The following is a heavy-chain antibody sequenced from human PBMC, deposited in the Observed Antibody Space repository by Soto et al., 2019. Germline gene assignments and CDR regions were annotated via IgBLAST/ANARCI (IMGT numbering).Heavy chain of an antibody. J-gene: IGHJ4*02. D-gene: IGHD3-16*01. CDR1: GFTFSTSW. CDR3: ARDIGYGGN. Sequence: EVQLVESGGGLVQPGGSLRLSCTTSGFTFSTSWMHWVRQTPGKGLLWVSHISTDGSNTNYADSAKGRFTISRDNAKNTLFLQMNNLRAEDTAVYFCARDIGYGGNWGQGTLVTVSS. CDR2: ISTDGSNT. V-gene: IGHV3-74*01.